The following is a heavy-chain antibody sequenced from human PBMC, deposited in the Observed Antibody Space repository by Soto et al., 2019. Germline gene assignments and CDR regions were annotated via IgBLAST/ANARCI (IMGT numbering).Heavy chain of an antibody. CDR2: ISAYNGNT. D-gene: IGHD1-26*01. CDR1: GYTFTSYG. J-gene: IGHJ4*02. CDR3: ARDRGKYRGIRTARY. Sequence: QVQLVQSGAEVKKPGASVKVSCKASGYTFTSYGISWVRQAPGQGLEWMGWISAYNGNTNYAQKLQGRVTMTTDTAXXTANMELRSLRSDDRAVYYCARDRGKYRGIRTARYWGQGTLVTVSS. V-gene: IGHV1-18*01.